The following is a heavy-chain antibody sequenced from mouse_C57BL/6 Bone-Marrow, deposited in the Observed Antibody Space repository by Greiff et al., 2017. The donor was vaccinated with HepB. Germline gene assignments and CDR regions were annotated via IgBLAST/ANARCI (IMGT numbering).Heavy chain of an antibody. CDR1: GYSITSGYY. J-gene: IGHJ4*01. Sequence: DVQLQESGPGLVKPSQSLSLTCSVTGYSITSGYYWNWIRQFPGNKLEWMGYISYDGSNNYNPSLKNRISITRDTSKNQFFLKLNSVTTEDTATYYCARGGLFRGFYYAMDYWGQGTSVTVSS. CDR2: ISYDGSN. V-gene: IGHV3-6*01. CDR3: ARGGLFRGFYYAMDY. D-gene: IGHD1-1*02.